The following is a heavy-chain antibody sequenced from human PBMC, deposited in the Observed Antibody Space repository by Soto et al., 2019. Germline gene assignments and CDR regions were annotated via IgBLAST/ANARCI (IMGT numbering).Heavy chain of an antibody. CDR3: AAYQRDSSSWYGWGYYFDY. CDR2: ISYDGSNK. J-gene: IGHJ4*02. V-gene: IGHV3-30-3*01. Sequence: QVQLVESGGGVVQPGRSLRLSCAASGFTFSSYAMHWVRQAPGKGLEWVAVISYDGSNKYYADSVKGRFTISRDNSKNPLYLQMNSLRAEDTAVYYCAAYQRDSSSWYGWGYYFDYWGQGTLVTVSS. CDR1: GFTFSSYA. D-gene: IGHD6-13*01.